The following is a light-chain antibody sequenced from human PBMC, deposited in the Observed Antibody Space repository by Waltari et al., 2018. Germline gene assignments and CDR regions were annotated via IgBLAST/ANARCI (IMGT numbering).Light chain of an antibody. CDR2: WAS. Sequence: DIVMTQSPESLAVSLGERATIHCKTSASVLYSSNNKNHLAWYQQKPGQPPKLLIYWASTRKSGVPDRFSGSGSETDFTLTVSSLQAEDVAVYYCQQYYNTPLTFGGGTKVEIK. CDR3: QQYYNTPLT. V-gene: IGKV4-1*01. CDR1: ASVLYSSNNKNH. J-gene: IGKJ4*01.